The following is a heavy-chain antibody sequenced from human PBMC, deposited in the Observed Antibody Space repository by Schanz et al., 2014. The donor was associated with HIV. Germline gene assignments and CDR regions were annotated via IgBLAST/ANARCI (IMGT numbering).Heavy chain of an antibody. Sequence: QAQLQQWGAGLLKPAETLSLTCAVYGESFFYRNYHWAWIRQPPGKGLEFIGEVNYDGGTDCNPSVRSRVTISVDTSKTQFSLNLTSVTAADTAIYFCARGDFGGNSVDYWGHGNLVTVSS. V-gene: IGHV4-34*02. D-gene: IGHD2-21*02. J-gene: IGHJ4*01. CDR2: VNYDGGT. CDR3: ARGDFGGNSVDY. CDR1: GESFFYRNYH.